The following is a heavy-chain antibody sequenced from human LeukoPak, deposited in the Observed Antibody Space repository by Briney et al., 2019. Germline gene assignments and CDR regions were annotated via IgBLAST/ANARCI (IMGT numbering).Heavy chain of an antibody. CDR3: ARGSRIRGDITIFGVAPNPSPSDV. J-gene: IGHJ6*04. Sequence: SETLSLTCAVYGGSLSGYYWSWIRQPPGKGLEWIGEINHSGSTNYNPSLKSRVTISVDTSKNQFSLKLSSVTAADTAVYYCARGSRIRGDITIFGVAPNPSPSDVWGKGTTVTVSS. V-gene: IGHV4-34*01. CDR1: GGSLSGYY. D-gene: IGHD3-3*01. CDR2: INHSGST.